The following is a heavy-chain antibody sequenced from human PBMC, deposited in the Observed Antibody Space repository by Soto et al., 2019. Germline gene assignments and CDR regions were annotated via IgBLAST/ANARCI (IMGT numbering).Heavy chain of an antibody. V-gene: IGHV3-30*18. J-gene: IGHJ4*02. D-gene: IGHD3-10*01. CDR3: AKHGSVYFDY. CDR2: ISYDGSNK. CDR1: GFTFSSYG. Sequence: LRLSCAASGFTFSSYGMHWVRQAPGKGLEWVAVISYDGSNKYYADSVKGRFTISRDNSKNTLYLQMNSLRAEDTAVYYCAKHGSVYFDYWGQGTLVTVSS.